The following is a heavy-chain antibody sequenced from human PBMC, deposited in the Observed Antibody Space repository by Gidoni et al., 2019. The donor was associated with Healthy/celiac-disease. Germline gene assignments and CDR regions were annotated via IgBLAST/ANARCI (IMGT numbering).Heavy chain of an antibody. V-gene: IGHV3-30-3*01. J-gene: IGHJ4*02. D-gene: IGHD6-13*01. CDR1: GFTFSSYA. Sequence: QVQLVESGGGVVQPGRSLRLPCAASGFTFSSYAMHWVRQAPGKGLEWVAVISYDGSNKYYADSVKGRFTISRDNSKNTLYLQMNSLRAEDTAVYYCARGIAAAAPPFDYWGQGTLVTVSS. CDR2: ISYDGSNK. CDR3: ARGIAAAAPPFDY.